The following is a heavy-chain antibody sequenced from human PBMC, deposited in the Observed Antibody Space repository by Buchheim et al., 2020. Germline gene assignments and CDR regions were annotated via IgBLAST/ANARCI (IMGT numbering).Heavy chain of an antibody. CDR2: ISSSTI. D-gene: IGHD6-13*01. CDR1: GFTFSSYS. CDR3: ARDPSFDSSSLY. V-gene: IGHV3-48*01. J-gene: IGHJ4*02. Sequence: EVQLVESGGGLVQPGGSLRLSCAASGFTFSSYSMNWVRQAPGKGLEWVSYISSSTIYYYDTVTGRFPIPRDNAKNSLDMQMTSLRAEDTAVYYCARDPSFDSSSLYWGQGTL.